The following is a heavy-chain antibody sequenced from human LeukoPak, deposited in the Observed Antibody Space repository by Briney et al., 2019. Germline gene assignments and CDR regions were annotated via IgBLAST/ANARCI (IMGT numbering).Heavy chain of an antibody. CDR2: IYYSGRT. D-gene: IGHD3-22*01. V-gene: IGHV4-39*01. CDR3: ARQRLLAYYYDSSGYYLDY. J-gene: IGHJ4*02. CDR1: GGSISSSSYY. Sequence: PSETLSLTCTVSGGSISSSSYYWGWVRQPPGAGLGWIGSIYYSGRTYYNPSLKSRVTISVDTSKNQFSLKLSSVTAADTAVYYCARQRLLAYYYDSSGYYLDYWGQGTLVTVSS.